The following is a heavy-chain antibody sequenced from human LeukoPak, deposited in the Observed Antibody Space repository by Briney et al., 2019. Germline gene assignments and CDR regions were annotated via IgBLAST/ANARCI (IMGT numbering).Heavy chain of an antibody. V-gene: IGHV3-53*01. CDR3: VRSSAPVAGIFDS. D-gene: IGHD6-19*01. Sequence: GGSLRLSCAASGFTVNSNFMSWVRQVPGKGLEWVSVLYTGGTTFYADSVRGRFTISRDDSNNTLYLQMNSLRADDTAMYYCVRSSAPVAGIFDSWGQGSLVTVSS. CDR1: GFTVNSNF. J-gene: IGHJ4*02. CDR2: LYTGGTT.